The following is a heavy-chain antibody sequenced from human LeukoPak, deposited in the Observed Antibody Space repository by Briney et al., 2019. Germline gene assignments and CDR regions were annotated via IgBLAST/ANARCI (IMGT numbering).Heavy chain of an antibody. J-gene: IGHJ4*02. CDR2: INHSGST. CDR3: ARPFWSGSP. V-gene: IGHV4-34*01. Sequence: SETLSLTCAVYGGSFSGYYWSWIRQPPGKGLEWIGEINHSGSTNYNPSLKSRVTISVDTSKNQFSLKLSSVTAADTAVYYCARPFWSGSPWGQGTLVTVSS. CDR1: GGSFSGYY. D-gene: IGHD3-3*01.